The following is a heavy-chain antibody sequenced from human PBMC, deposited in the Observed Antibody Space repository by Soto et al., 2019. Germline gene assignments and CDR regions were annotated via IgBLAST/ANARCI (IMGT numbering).Heavy chain of an antibody. J-gene: IGHJ5*02. Sequence: SETLSLTCTVSGGSISSSYYWSWIRQPPGKGLEWIGYIYYSGSTNYNPSLKSRVTISVDTSKNQFSLKLSSVTAADTAVYYCARLLWSRGDWFDPWGQGTLVTVSS. CDR1: GGSISSSYY. CDR3: ARLLWSRGDWFDP. D-gene: IGHD3-10*01. CDR2: IYYSGST. V-gene: IGHV4-59*08.